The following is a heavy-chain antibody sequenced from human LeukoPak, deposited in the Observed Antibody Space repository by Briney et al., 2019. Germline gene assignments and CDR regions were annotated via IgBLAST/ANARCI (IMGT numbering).Heavy chain of an antibody. J-gene: IGHJ4*02. D-gene: IGHD4-17*01. Sequence: SVKVSCKASGYTFTGYYMHWVRQAPGKGLEWMGGIIPMINTPKYAQKFQGRVSITADESTSTGYMEVSSLRSEDTAVYYCAIFQGTYGDNENDYWGQGTLVTVSS. CDR3: AIFQGTYGDNENDY. CDR1: GYTFTGYY. CDR2: IIPMINTP. V-gene: IGHV1-69*13.